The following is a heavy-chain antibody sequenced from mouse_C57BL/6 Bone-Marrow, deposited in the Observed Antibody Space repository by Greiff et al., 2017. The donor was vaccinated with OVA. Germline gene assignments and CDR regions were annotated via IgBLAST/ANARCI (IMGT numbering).Heavy chain of an antibody. Sequence: LQESGAELVRPGASVKLSCKASGYTFTDYYINWVKQRPGQGLEWIARIYPGSGNTYYTEKFKGKATLTAEKSSSTAYMQLSSLTSEDSAVYFCATYDYDKGGWGQGTLVTVSA. D-gene: IGHD2-4*01. V-gene: IGHV1-76*01. J-gene: IGHJ3*01. CDR3: ATYDYDKGG. CDR1: GYTFTDYY. CDR2: IYPGSGNT.